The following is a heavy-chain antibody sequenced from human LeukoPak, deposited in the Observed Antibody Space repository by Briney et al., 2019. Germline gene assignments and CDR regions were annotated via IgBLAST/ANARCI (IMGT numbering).Heavy chain of an antibody. V-gene: IGHV3-53*01. CDR2: IYSGGST. D-gene: IGHD6-19*01. J-gene: IGHJ5*02. CDR3: ARGGDSSGWYNWFDP. Sequence: GGSLRLSCAASGFTVSSNYMSWVRQAPGKGLEWFSVIYSGGSTYYADSVKGRFTISRDNSKNTLYLQMNSLRAEDTAVYYCARGGDSSGWYNWFDPWGQGTLVTVSS. CDR1: GFTVSSNY.